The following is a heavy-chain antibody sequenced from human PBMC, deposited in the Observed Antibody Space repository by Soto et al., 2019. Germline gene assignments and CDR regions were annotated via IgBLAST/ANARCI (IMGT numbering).Heavy chain of an antibody. CDR2: IYYSGST. J-gene: IGHJ4*02. D-gene: IGHD1-26*01. V-gene: IGHV4-59*01. CDR3: ARYRGGSFYFDY. Sequence: QVQLQESGPGLVKPSETLSLTCTVSGGSISSYYWSWIRQPPGKGLEWIGYIYYSGSTNYNPSLKSRVTISVDTSKNQFSLKLSSVTAADTAVYYCARYRGGSFYFDYWAREPWSPSPQ. CDR1: GGSISSYY.